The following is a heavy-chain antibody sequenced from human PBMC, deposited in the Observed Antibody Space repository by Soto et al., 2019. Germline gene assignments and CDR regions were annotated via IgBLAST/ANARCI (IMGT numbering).Heavy chain of an antibody. CDR3: TKDKADKYDSSVDS. J-gene: IGHJ4*02. CDR1: GGSISSSSYY. D-gene: IGHD3-22*01. V-gene: IGHV4-39*02. Sequence: SETLSLTCTVSGGSISSSSYYWGWIRQPPGKGLEWIGSIYYSGSTYYNPSLKSRVTISVDTSKNTLYLQLNSLRAEDTAVYYCTKDKADKYDSSVDSWGQGTQVTVSS. CDR2: IYYSGST.